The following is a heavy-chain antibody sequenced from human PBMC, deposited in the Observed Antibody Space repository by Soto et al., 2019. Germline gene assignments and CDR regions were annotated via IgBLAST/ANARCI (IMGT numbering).Heavy chain of an antibody. J-gene: IGHJ5*02. V-gene: IGHV1-69*06. CDR1: GGTFSSYV. CDR3: ATWYDSSGYYRVGSWFDP. Sequence: GASVKVSCKASGGTFSSYVISWVRQAPGQGLEWMGGIIPIFGTANYAQKFQGRVTITADKSTSTAYMELSSLRSEDTAVYYCATWYDSSGYYRVGSWFDPWGQGTLVTVSS. CDR2: IIPIFGTA. D-gene: IGHD3-22*01.